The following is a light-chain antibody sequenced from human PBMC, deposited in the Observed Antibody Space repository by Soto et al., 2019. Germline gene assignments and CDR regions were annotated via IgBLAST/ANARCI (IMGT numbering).Light chain of an antibody. CDR1: SSDVGGYNY. V-gene: IGLV2-14*01. CDR3: SSYTSSSTYV. J-gene: IGLJ1*01. Sequence: QSALTQPAPVSGSPGQSITISCTGTSSDVGGYNYVSWYQQHPGKAPKLMTYEVSNRPSGVSNRFSGSKSGNTASLTMSGLQAEDEADYYCSSYTSSSTYVFGTGTKVTVL. CDR2: EVS.